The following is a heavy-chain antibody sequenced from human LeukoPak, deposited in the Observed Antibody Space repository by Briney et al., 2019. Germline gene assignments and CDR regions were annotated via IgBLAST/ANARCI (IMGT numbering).Heavy chain of an antibody. V-gene: IGHV4-61*01. Sequence: PSETLSFTCTVSGGSISSGSYYWSWIRQPPGKGLEWIGYIYYSGSTNYNPSLKSRVTISVDTSKNQFSLKLSSVTAADTAVYYCARGTGDFDYWGQGTLVTVSS. CDR2: IYYSGST. CDR3: ARGTGDFDY. D-gene: IGHD3-10*01. CDR1: GGSISSGSYY. J-gene: IGHJ4*02.